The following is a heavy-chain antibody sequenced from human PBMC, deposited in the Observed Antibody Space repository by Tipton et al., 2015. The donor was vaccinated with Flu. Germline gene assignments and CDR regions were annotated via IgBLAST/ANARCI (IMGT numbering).Heavy chain of an antibody. Sequence: QVQLVQSGAEVKKPGASVKVSCKTSGYIFNTYGISWVRQAPGQGLEWMGWISAYTDNRNYAQGFQGRVTMTTDTSTSTAFMELRSLTSDDTAVYYCARDMPQGVVIIPPAKRFDFWGQGTLVTVSS. V-gene: IGHV1-18*01. CDR2: ISAYTDNR. CDR1: GYIFNTYG. J-gene: IGHJ4*02. D-gene: IGHD3-3*01. CDR3: ARDMPQGVVIIPPAKRFDF.